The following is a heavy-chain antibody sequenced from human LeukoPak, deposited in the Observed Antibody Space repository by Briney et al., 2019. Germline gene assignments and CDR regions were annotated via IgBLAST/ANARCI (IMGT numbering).Heavy chain of an antibody. CDR1: GGSMSSGGYY. D-gene: IGHD3-10*01. V-gene: IGHV4-31*03. J-gene: IGHJ6*02. CDR2: IYYSGST. Sequence: SETLSLTCTVSGGSMSSGGYYWSWIRQHPGKGLEWIGYIYYSGSTYYNPSLKSRVTISVGTSKNQFSLNLSSATAADTAVYYCARDIVGGSGSGSMDVWGQGTTVTVSS. CDR3: ARDIVGGSGSGSMDV.